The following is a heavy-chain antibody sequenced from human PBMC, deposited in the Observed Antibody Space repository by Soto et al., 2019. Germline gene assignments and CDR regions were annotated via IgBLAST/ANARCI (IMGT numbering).Heavy chain of an antibody. V-gene: IGHV4-34*01. Sequence: PSETLSLTCAVYGGSFSGYYWTWIRQPPGTGLEWVGEINHSGSTNYNPSLKSRVTISVDTSKNQFSLKLSSVTAADMAVYYCARVTSSWGLVSYFDYWGQGTLVTVSS. CDR3: ARVTSSWGLVSYFDY. J-gene: IGHJ4*02. CDR1: GGSFSGYY. D-gene: IGHD6-13*01. CDR2: INHSGST.